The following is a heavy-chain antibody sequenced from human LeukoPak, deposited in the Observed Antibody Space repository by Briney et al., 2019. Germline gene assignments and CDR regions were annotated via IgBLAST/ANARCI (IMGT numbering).Heavy chain of an antibody. V-gene: IGHV4-59*01. CDR1: GGSISSYY. D-gene: IGHD2-15*01. Sequence: SETLSLTCTVSGGSISSYYWSWIRQPPGKGLEWIGYIYYSGSTNYNPSLKSRVTISVDTSKNQFSLKLSSVTAADTAVYYCARGPYSRYFDLWGRGTLVTVSS. CDR3: ARGPYSRYFDL. CDR2: IYYSGST. J-gene: IGHJ2*01.